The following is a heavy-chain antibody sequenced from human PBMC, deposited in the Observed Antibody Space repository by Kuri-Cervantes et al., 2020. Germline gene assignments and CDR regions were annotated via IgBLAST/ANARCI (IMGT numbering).Heavy chain of an antibody. D-gene: IGHD3-10*01. CDR3: AKGSYGSGSYYRGFVYYGMDV. Sequence: SLKISCAASGFTFSNAWMSWVRQAPGKGLEWVSGISWNSGSIGYADSVKGRFTISRDNAKNSLYLQMNSLRAEDTALYYCAKGSYGSGSYYRGFVYYGMDVWGQGTTVTVSS. CDR1: GFTFSNAW. V-gene: IGHV3-9*01. CDR2: ISWNSGSI. J-gene: IGHJ6*02.